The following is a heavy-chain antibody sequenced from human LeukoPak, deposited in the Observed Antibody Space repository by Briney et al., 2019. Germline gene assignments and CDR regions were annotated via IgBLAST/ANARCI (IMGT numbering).Heavy chain of an antibody. V-gene: IGHV1-46*01. CDR2: INPSGGST. J-gene: IGHJ5*02. CDR3: ARASGHYYDSSGYELWFDP. D-gene: IGHD3-22*01. CDR1: GYTFTSYY. Sequence: ASVKVSCKASGYTFTSYYMHWVRQAPGQGLEWMGLINPSGGSTSYAQKFQGRVTMTRDTSPSTVYMELSSLRSEDTAVYYCARASGHYYDSSGYELWFDPWGQGTLVTVSS.